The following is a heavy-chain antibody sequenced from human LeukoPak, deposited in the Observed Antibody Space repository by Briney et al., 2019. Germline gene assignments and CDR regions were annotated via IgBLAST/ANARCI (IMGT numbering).Heavy chain of an antibody. CDR1: GYSINSGYY. Sequence: SETLSLTCTVSGYSINSGYYWGWIRQPPGKGLEWIGSIYHSGSTYYNPSLKSRVTISVDTSKNQFSLKLSSVTAADTAVYYCARGGSTNPAGYYYYDMDVWGKGTTVTVSS. CDR3: ARGGSTNPAGYYYYDMDV. CDR2: IYHSGST. V-gene: IGHV4-38-2*02. J-gene: IGHJ6*03. D-gene: IGHD1-26*01.